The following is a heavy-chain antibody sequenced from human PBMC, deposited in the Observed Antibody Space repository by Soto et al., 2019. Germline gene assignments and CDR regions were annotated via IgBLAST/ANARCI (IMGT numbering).Heavy chain of an antibody. J-gene: IGHJ4*02. Sequence: EVQLLESGGGLVQPGGSLRLSCAASGFTFSNYAMSWVRQAPGKGLEWVSAISGSGGSTYYAESVKGRFTISRDNSKNTMYLQLNRLSAEDTAVYYCAITYFLTGTPVYWGQGTLVTVSS. CDR3: AITYFLTGTPVY. V-gene: IGHV3-23*01. CDR1: GFTFSNYA. D-gene: IGHD1-20*01. CDR2: ISGSGGST.